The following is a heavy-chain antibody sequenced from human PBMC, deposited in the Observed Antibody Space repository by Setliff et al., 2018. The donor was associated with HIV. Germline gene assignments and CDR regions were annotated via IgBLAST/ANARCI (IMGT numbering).Heavy chain of an antibody. V-gene: IGHV4-39*07. CDR2: INHSGST. CDR3: NIYYYYYMDV. CDR1: GDSISSDSYY. J-gene: IGHJ6*03. Sequence: SETLSLTCTVSGDSISSDSYYWSWIRQPPGKGLEWIGEINHSGSTNYNPSLKSRVTISVDTSKNQFSLKLSSVTAADTAVYYCNIYYYYYMDVWGKGTTVTVSS.